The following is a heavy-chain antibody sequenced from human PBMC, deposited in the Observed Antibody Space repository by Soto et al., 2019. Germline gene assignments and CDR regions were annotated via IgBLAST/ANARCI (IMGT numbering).Heavy chain of an antibody. CDR2: IIPIFGTA. CDR3: AGGRSVLVPAAIGYYYYGMDV. Sequence: QVQLVQSGAEVKKPGSSVKVSCKASGGTFSSYAISWVRQAPGQGLEWMGGIIPIFGTANYAQKFQGRVTIPADESTSTAYMELSSLRSEDTAVYYCAGGRSVLVPAAIGYYYYGMDVWGQGTTVTVSS. J-gene: IGHJ6*02. V-gene: IGHV1-69*12. D-gene: IGHD2-2*01. CDR1: GGTFSSYA.